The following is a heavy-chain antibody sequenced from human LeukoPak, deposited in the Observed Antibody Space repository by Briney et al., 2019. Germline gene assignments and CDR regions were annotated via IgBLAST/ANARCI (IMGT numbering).Heavy chain of an antibody. CDR1: IVSISSSKW. D-gene: IGHD1/OR15-1a*01. CDR3: ARQKWEQQGRDYYFNGLDV. J-gene: IGHJ6*02. Sequence: SETLSLTCSVSIVSISSSKWWSWVRQSPVKGMEWIGEIYLYGTTNYNPSFTSRVTMSVDRSRNQFSLKLTSVTAADTAVYYCARQKWEQQGRDYYFNGLDVWGPGTTVIVSS. V-gene: IGHV4-4*02. CDR2: IYLYGTT.